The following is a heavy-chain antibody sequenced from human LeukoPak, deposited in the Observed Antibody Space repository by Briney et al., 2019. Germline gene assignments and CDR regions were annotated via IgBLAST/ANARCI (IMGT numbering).Heavy chain of an antibody. D-gene: IGHD3-22*01. CDR3: ARAGEGSSGYALFDP. Sequence: ASVKVSCKASGYTFTYYYMHWVRQAPGQGLEWMGIINPSGGSTTYAQKFQGRVTMTRDTSTSTVYMELSSLRSEDTAVYHCARAGEGSSGYALFDPWGQGTLVTVSS. V-gene: IGHV1-46*01. CDR1: GYTFTYYY. CDR2: INPSGGST. J-gene: IGHJ5*02.